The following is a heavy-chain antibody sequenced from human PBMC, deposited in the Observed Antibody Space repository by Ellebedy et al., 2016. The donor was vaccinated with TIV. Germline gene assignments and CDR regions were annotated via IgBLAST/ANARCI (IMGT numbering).Heavy chain of an antibody. Sequence: GESLKISCQGSGYSFSSYWIVWVRQMPGKGLEWMGIIYPDGFDIRYSPSFQGQVTSSADKSISTAYVQWSSLKASDTAVYYCAKSRNPYGQTEQYDSWGQGTLVTVSS. V-gene: IGHV5-51*01. D-gene: IGHD4-17*01. CDR3: AKSRNPYGQTEQYDS. J-gene: IGHJ4*02. CDR2: IYPDGFDI. CDR1: GYSFSSYW.